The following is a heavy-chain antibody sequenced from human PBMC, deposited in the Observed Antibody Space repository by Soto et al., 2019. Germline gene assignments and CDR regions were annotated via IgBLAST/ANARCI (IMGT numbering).Heavy chain of an antibody. CDR2: IYNSVST. CDR3: AGDPSP. CDR1: GGSISSGGYY. J-gene: IGHJ5*02. V-gene: IGHV4-31*03. Sequence: QVQLQESGPGLVKASQTLSRTCTVSGGSISSGGYYWSWIRQHPGKGLEWLGYIYNSVSTYYNPSLKSGVTISADTSKYLFSLKVSSVTAADTAVYYCAGDPSPCGQGTLVTVSS.